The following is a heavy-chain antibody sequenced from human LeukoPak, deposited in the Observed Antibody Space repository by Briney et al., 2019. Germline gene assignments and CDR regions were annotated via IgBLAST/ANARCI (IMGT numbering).Heavy chain of an antibody. CDR1: GGTFSSYA. J-gene: IGHJ4*02. D-gene: IGHD3-3*01. Sequence: SVKVSCKASGGTFSSYAISWVRQAPGQGLEWMGGIIPIFGTANYAQKFQGRVTITTDESASTAYMELSSLRSEDTAVYYCARVKRDITIFGVVYYFDYWGQGTLVTVSS. V-gene: IGHV1-69*05. CDR2: IIPIFGTA. CDR3: ARVKRDITIFGVVYYFDY.